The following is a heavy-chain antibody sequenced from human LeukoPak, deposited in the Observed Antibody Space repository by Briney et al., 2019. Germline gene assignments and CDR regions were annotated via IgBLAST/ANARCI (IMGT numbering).Heavy chain of an antibody. CDR3: ARVKPSPTYSSSWYNYFDY. D-gene: IGHD6-13*01. J-gene: IGHJ4*02. CDR2: IYYSGST. V-gene: IGHV4-39*07. Sequence: SETLSLTCTVSGGSISSSSYYWGWIRQPPGKGLEWIGSIYYSGSTYYNPSLKSRVSISVDTSKNQFSLKLSSVTAADTAVYYCARVKPSPTYSSSWYNYFDYWGQGTLVTVSS. CDR1: GGSISSSSYY.